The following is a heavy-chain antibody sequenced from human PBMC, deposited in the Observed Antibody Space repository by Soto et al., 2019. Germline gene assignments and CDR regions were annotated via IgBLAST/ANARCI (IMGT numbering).Heavy chain of an antibody. J-gene: IGHJ3*02. CDR3: ARDSGQQWPGEDAFDI. D-gene: IGHD6-19*01. CDR2: IKQDGSEK. V-gene: IGHV3-7*01. Sequence: GGSLRLSCAASGFTFSSYWMSWVRQAPGKGLEWVANIKQDGSEKYYVDSVKGRFTISRDNAKNSLYLQMNSLRAEDTAVYYCARDSGQQWPGEDAFDIWGQGTMVTVSS. CDR1: GFTFSSYW.